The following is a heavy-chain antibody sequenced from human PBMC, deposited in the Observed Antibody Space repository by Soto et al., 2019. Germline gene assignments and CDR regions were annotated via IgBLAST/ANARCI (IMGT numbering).Heavy chain of an antibody. J-gene: IGHJ4*02. Sequence: GGSLRLSCAASGFTFSSYAMSWVRQAPGKGLEWVSAISGSGGSTYYADSVKGRFTISRDNSKNTLYLQMNSLRAEDTAVYYCAKARTYSSSFNYFDYWGQGTLVTVSS. V-gene: IGHV3-23*01. CDR3: AKARTYSSSFNYFDY. CDR1: GFTFSSYA. D-gene: IGHD6-13*01. CDR2: ISGSGGST.